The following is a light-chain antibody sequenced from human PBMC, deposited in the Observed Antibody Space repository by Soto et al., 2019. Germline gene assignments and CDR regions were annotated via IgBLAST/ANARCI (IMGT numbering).Light chain of an antibody. CDR1: QSISGW. Sequence: DIQMTQSPFTLSASVGDRVTITCRASQSISGWVAWYQQKPGKAPKLLIYKASSLESGDPSRFSGSGSGTEFTLTISSLQPDDFATYYCQQYKTYPITFGQGTRLEI. CDR3: QQYKTYPIT. CDR2: KAS. J-gene: IGKJ5*01. V-gene: IGKV1-5*03.